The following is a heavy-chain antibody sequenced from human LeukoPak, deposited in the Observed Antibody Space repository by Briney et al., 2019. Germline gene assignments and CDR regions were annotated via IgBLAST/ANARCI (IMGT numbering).Heavy chain of an antibody. CDR1: GFTFSSYG. CDR2: IRYDGSNK. J-gene: IGHJ4*02. Sequence: GGSLRLSCPASGFTFSSYGMHWVRQAPGKGLEWVAFIRYDGSNKYYADSVKGRFTISRDNSKNTLYLQMNSLRAEDTAVYYCAKRPYCSGGSCYSFDYWGQGTLVTVSS. V-gene: IGHV3-30*02. CDR3: AKRPYCSGGSCYSFDY. D-gene: IGHD2-15*01.